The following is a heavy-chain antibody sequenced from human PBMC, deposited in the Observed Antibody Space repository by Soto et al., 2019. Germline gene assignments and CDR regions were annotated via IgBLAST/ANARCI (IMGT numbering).Heavy chain of an antibody. D-gene: IGHD5-12*01. CDR3: EGVFRGYSGNDYIPEYFQP. Sequence: GGSRRLACAAAGLTFYRCSMNWVRQAPGKGLEWPSFISGSGATVYADSVKGRFTISRDNSKNTVYLQMNSLRLEDTALYYCEGVFRGYSGNDYIPEYFQPWGQGTLVTVSS. J-gene: IGHJ1*01. CDR2: ISGSGAT. CDR1: GLTFYRCS. V-gene: IGHV3-23*01.